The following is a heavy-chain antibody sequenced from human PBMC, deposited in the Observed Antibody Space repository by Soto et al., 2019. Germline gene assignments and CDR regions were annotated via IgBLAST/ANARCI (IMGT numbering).Heavy chain of an antibody. CDR2: IYYSGST. CDR3: ARGGARYCSSTSCYTGNWFDP. CDR1: GGSVSSGSYY. D-gene: IGHD2-2*02. Sequence: SETLSLTCTVSGGSVSSGSYYLSWIRQPPGKGLEWIGYIYYSGSTNYNPSLKSRVTISVDTSKNQFSLKLSSVTAADTAVYYCARGGARYCSSTSCYTGNWFDPWGQGTLVTVSS. J-gene: IGHJ5*02. V-gene: IGHV4-61*01.